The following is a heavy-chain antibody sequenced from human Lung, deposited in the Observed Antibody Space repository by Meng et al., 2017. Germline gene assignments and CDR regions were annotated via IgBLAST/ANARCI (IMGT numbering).Heavy chain of an antibody. Sequence: GESLKISCAASGFTFSSYGMHWVRQAPGKGLEWVAVIWYDGSNKYYADSVKGRFTISRDNSKNTLYLQMNSLRAEDTAVYYCARDPPSPHFYGSGSYYKPRIYTDYYYGMDVWGQGTTVTVSS. CDR2: IWYDGSNK. CDR1: GFTFSSYG. D-gene: IGHD3-10*01. V-gene: IGHV3-33*01. J-gene: IGHJ6*02. CDR3: ARDPPSPHFYGSGSYYKPRIYTDYYYGMDV.